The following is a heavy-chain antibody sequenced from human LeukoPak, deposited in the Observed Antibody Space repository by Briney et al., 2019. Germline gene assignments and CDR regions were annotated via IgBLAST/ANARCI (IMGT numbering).Heavy chain of an antibody. Sequence: PGGSLRLSCAASGLSFSSYAMHWVRQAPGKGLEWVAVIGSDATDRFYADSVKARFTLSRDNSKNTVYLEMNSLRGEDTAVYYCARSMITFGGVIEDWGQGTLVTVSS. J-gene: IGHJ4*02. CDR3: ARSMITFGGVIED. D-gene: IGHD3-16*02. V-gene: IGHV3-33*01. CDR1: GLSFSSYA. CDR2: IGSDATDR.